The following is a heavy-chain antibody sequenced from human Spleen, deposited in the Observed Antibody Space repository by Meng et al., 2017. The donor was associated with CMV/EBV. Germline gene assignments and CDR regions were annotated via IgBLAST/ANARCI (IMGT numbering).Heavy chain of an antibody. CDR1: GFSFSNYA. Sequence: GESLKISCAAFGFSFSNYAMHWVRQAPGKGLEWVAVISYDGSIKYFAGSVKGRFTISRDNSRNTLYLQMNSLRAEDTALYYCAFVPAAMRVKFYFDYWGQGTLVTVSS. CDR3: AFVPAAMRVKFYFDY. D-gene: IGHD2-2*01. V-gene: IGHV3-30-3*01. CDR2: ISYDGSIK. J-gene: IGHJ4*01.